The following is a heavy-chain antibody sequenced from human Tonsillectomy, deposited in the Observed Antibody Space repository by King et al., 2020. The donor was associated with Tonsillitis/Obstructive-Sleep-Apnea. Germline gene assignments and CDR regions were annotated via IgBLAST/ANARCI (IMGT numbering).Heavy chain of an antibody. CDR3: ARVLYYDLWSGYYPLEGDYYGMDV. CDR2: ISSSSSYI. Sequence: VQLVESGGGLVKPGGSLRLSCAASGFTFSSYSMNWVRQAPGKGLEWVSSISSSSSYIYYADSVKGRFTISRDNAKNSLYLQMNSLRAEDTAVYYCARVLYYDLWSGYYPLEGDYYGMDVWGQGTTVTVSS. CDR1: GFTFSSYS. J-gene: IGHJ6*02. D-gene: IGHD3-3*01. V-gene: IGHV3-21*01.